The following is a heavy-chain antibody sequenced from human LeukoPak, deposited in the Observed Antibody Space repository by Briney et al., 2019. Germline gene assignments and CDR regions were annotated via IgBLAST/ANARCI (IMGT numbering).Heavy chain of an antibody. J-gene: IGHJ4*02. CDR1: GYSFTSYW. D-gene: IGHD3-22*01. V-gene: IGHV5-51*01. CDR2: IYPGDSDT. Sequence: GESLKISCKGSGYSFTSYWIGWARQMPGKGLEWMGIIYPGDSDTRYSPSFQGQVTISADKSISTAYLQWSSLKASDTAMYYCARRHYYDSSGYYDFYDSWGQGTLVTVSS. CDR3: ARRHYYDSSGYYDFYDS.